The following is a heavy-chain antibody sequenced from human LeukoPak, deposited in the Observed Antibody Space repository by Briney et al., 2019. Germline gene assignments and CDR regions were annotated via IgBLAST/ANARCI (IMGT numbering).Heavy chain of an antibody. D-gene: IGHD3-10*01. CDR2: IYYSGST. Sequence: SETLSLTCTVSGGSISSYYWSWIRQPPGKGLEWIGYIYYSGSTNYNPSLKSRVTISVDTSKNQFSLKLSSVTAADTAVYYCARHVVRYYYYYMDVWGKGTTVTISS. J-gene: IGHJ6*03. CDR3: ARHVVRYYYYYMDV. V-gene: IGHV4-59*08. CDR1: GGSISSYY.